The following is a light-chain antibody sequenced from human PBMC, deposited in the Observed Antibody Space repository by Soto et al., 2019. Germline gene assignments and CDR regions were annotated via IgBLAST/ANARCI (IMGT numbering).Light chain of an antibody. CDR1: QSISNNY. CDR2: GAS. CDR3: QQYAASPRT. J-gene: IGKJ1*01. V-gene: IGKV3-20*01. Sequence: IVLTQSPVTLSVSPGERATRSCRASQSISNNYLAWYQQTPGQAPRLLIYGASSRATGIPDRFSGSGSATDFTLTISRLEPEDFAVYYCQQYAASPRTFGQGTKVDI.